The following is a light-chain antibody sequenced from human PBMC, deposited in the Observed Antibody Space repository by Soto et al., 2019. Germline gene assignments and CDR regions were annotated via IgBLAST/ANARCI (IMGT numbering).Light chain of an antibody. V-gene: IGKV1-39*01. J-gene: IGKJ2*01. CDR1: QSINTH. CDR2: AAS. Sequence: DIQMTQSPSSLSASVGDTVTITCRASQSINTHLNWYQQRPGKAPKLLIFAASNLQSGVPSGFSGRGSGTDFALTISSLQPEDFATYYCQQSYNMPYTFGQGTELEI. CDR3: QQSYNMPYT.